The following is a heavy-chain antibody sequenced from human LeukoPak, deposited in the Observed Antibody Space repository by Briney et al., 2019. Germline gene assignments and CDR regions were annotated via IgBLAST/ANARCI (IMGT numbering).Heavy chain of an antibody. J-gene: IGHJ4*02. CDR2: ISGSDSST. V-gene: IGHV3-23*01. CDR3: AKSGYNRFDY. CDR1: GFTFSSYW. Sequence: GGSLRLSCAGSGFTFSSYWMTWVRQAPGKGLEWVSTISGSDSSTYYADSVKGRFTISRDNSKNTLYLQMNSLRADDTAVYYCAKSGYNRFDYWGQGTLVTVSS. D-gene: IGHD5-24*01.